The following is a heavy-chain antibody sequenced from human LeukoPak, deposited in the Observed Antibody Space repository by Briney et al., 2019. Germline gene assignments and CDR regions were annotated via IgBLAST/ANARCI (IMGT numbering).Heavy chain of an antibody. CDR3: ARGSNNWNVDAFDI. V-gene: IGHV3-53*01. D-gene: IGHD1-20*01. CDR1: GFTVSSNS. J-gene: IGHJ3*02. CDR2: IYSDNT. Sequence: PGGSLRLSCTVSGFTVSSNSMSWVRQAPGKGLEWVSFIYSDNTHYSDSVKGRFTISRDNSKNTLYLQMNSLRAEDTAVYYCARGSNNWNVDAFDIWGQGTMVTVSS.